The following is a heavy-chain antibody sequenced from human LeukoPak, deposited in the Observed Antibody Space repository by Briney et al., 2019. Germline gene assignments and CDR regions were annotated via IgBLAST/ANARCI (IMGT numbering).Heavy chain of an antibody. V-gene: IGHV1-2*02. CDR3: ARCRGYYYDSSGYPYYFDY. J-gene: IGHJ4*02. D-gene: IGHD3-22*01. CDR2: INPNSGGT. CDR1: GYTFTGYY. Sequence: ASVKVSCKASGYTFTGYYMHWVRQAPGQGLEWMGWINPNSGGTNYAQKFQGRVTMTRDTSIGTAYMELSRLRSDDTAVYYCARCRGYYYDSSGYPYYFDYWGQGTLVTVSS.